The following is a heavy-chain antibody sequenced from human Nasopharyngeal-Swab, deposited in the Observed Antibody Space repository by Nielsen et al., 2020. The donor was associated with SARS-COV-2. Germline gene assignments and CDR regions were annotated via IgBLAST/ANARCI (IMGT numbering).Heavy chain of an antibody. CDR3: ARVPAELQWLADYYYGMDV. D-gene: IGHD6-19*01. V-gene: IGHV4-34*01. CDR2: INHSGST. Sequence: SETLSLTCAVYGGSFSGFYWSWSRQPPGKGRGWIGEINHSGSTNYNPSLKSRVTISVDTSKNQFSLKLSSVTAADTAVYYCARVPAELQWLADYYYGMDVWGQGTTVTVSS. J-gene: IGHJ6*02. CDR1: GGSFSGFY.